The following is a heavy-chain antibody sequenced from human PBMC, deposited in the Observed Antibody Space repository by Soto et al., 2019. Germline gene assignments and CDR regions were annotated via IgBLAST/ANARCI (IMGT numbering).Heavy chain of an antibody. J-gene: IGHJ4*02. Sequence: QVQLMQSGPEVKKPGASVKVSCKTSGYTFNDHGIIWVRQAPGQGLEWMGRISAYSGDRAYAQNFKGRVTLTIDTSTNTANIELMGLTADHTAVYYWARSFWGSGSSRRPDYWGEGTLVTVS. D-gene: IGHD6-13*01. CDR1: GYTFNDHG. V-gene: IGHV1-18*01. CDR3: ARSFWGSGSSRRPDY. CDR2: ISAYSGDR.